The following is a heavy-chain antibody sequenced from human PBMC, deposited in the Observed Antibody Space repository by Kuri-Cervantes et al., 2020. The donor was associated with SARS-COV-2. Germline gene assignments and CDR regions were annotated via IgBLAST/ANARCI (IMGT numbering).Heavy chain of an antibody. CDR2: IYTSGST. Sequence: SETLSLTCTVSGGSISSYYWGWIRQPAGKGLEWIGRIYTSGSTNYNPSLKSRVTMSVDTSKNQFSLKLSSVTAADTAVYYCARDLRPKAAAGTRNAFDIWGQGTMVTVSS. CDR3: ARDLRPKAAAGTRNAFDI. CDR1: GGSISSYY. V-gene: IGHV4-4*07. J-gene: IGHJ3*02. D-gene: IGHD6-13*01.